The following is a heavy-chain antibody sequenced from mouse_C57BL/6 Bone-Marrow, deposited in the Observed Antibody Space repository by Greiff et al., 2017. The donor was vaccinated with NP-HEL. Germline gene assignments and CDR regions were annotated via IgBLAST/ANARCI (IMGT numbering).Heavy chain of an antibody. CDR1: GFTFSSYT. V-gene: IGHV5-9*01. CDR2: ISGGGGNT. Sequence: EVMLVESGGGLVKPGGSLKLSCAASGFTFSSYTMSWVRQTPEKRLEWVATISGGGGNTYYPDSVKGRFTISRDNAKNTLYLQMSSLRSEDTALYYCARPGYDYDGFFAYWGQGTLVTVSA. CDR3: ARPGYDYDGFFAY. J-gene: IGHJ3*01. D-gene: IGHD2-4*01.